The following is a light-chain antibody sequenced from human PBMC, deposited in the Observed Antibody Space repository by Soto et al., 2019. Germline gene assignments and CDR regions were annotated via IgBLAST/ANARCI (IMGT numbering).Light chain of an antibody. V-gene: IGKV3D-15*01. CDR1: QSVNSN. J-gene: IGKJ5*01. Sequence: EKVMTESPAPLSLFSGERTTLSFSASQSVNSNYLAWYQQKPGQAPRLLIYGISSRATGISDRFSGSGSGTEFTLTISSLQPEDFAIYYCQQYSKWPITFGQGTRLEI. CDR3: QQYSKWPIT. CDR2: GIS.